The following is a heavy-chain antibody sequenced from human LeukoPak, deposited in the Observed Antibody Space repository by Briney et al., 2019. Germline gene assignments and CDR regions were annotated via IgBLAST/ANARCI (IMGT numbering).Heavy chain of an antibody. CDR1: GFTFSRYD. V-gene: IGHV3-23*01. CDR2: ISGSGGST. CDR3: ARAVRYFDWANFDY. D-gene: IGHD3-9*01. Sequence: PGGSLRLSCAASGFTFSRYDMSWVRQASGKGLEWVSAISGSGGSTYYADSVKGRFTISRDNAKNTLYLQMNSLRAEDTAVYYCARAVRYFDWANFDYWGQGTLVTVSS. J-gene: IGHJ4*02.